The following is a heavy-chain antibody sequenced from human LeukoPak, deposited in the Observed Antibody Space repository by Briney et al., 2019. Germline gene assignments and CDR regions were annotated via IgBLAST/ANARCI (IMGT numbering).Heavy chain of an antibody. Sequence: ASVKVSCKSSGYTFTSYGISWVRQAPGQGLEWMGWISAYNGNTNYAQKLQGRVTMTTDTSTSTAYMELRSLRSDDTAVYYCARGPSGSYFGYAFDIWGQGTMVTVSS. J-gene: IGHJ3*02. V-gene: IGHV1-18*01. D-gene: IGHD1-26*01. CDR2: ISAYNGNT. CDR3: ARGPSGSYFGYAFDI. CDR1: GYTFTSYG.